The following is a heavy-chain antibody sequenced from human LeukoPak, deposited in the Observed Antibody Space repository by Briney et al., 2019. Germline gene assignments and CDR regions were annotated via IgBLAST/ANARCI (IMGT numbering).Heavy chain of an antibody. CDR1: GVSFSSSSYY. D-gene: IGHD6-13*01. CDR2: IYYSVST. Sequence: PSETLSLTCSVSGVSFSSSSYYWSWIRQPPGKGLEWLGYIYYSVSTNYNPSLKSRVTISVDTSKNQFSLKLSSVTAADTAVYYCARGRRIAAAGPPYYYYMDVWGKGTTVTVSS. J-gene: IGHJ6*03. V-gene: IGHV4-61*01. CDR3: ARGRRIAAAGPPYYYYMDV.